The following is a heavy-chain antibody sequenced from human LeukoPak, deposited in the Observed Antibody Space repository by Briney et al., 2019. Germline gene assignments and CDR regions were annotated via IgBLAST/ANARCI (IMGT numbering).Heavy chain of an antibody. CDR1: GFNFKNYW. V-gene: IGHV3-74*01. J-gene: IGHJ4*02. CDR2: IINDGSST. CDR3: ARRVVVAAAPYYFDY. D-gene: IGHD2-2*01. Sequence: GGSLRLSCAASGFNFKNYWMHWVRQAPGKGLEWVSRIINDGSSTTYADSVKGRFTISRDNAENTLYLQMNSLRVEDTAVYYCARRVVVAAAPYYFDYWGQGTLVTVSS.